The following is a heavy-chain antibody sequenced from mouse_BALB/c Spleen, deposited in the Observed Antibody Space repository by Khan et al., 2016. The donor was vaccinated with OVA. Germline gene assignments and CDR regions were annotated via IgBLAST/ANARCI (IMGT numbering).Heavy chain of an antibody. V-gene: IGHV1-87*01. J-gene: IGHJ2*01. CDR1: GYTFTNYW. CDR2: IYPGDGNT. D-gene: IGHD2-12*01. CDR3: ARGGNTTGYFDF. Sequence: QVQLKQSGAELARPGASVKLSCKASGYTFTNYWMQWVKQRPGQGLEWIGAIYPGDGNTRYTQKFKDKATLTAEKSSSTPYMQLSSLASEDSAVYYCARGGNTTGYFDFWGQGTTLTVSS.